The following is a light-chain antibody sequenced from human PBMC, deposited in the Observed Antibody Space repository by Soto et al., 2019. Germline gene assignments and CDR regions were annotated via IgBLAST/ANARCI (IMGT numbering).Light chain of an antibody. CDR3: SSYTSSNTPVV. Sequence: QSALTQPASVSGSPGQSITISCTGTSSDVGGYNYVSWYQQRPGKAPKLMIYEVTNRPSGVSNRFSGSKSGNTASLTISGLQAEDEADYYCSSYTSSNTPVVFGGGTQLTVL. CDR1: SSDVGGYNY. V-gene: IGLV2-14*01. J-gene: IGLJ2*01. CDR2: EVT.